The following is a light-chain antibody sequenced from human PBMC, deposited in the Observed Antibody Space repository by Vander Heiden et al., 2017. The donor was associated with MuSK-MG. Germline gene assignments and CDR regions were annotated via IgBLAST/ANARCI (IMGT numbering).Light chain of an antibody. V-gene: IGKV3-20*01. J-gene: IGKJ4*01. CDR2: GAS. CDR1: QSVSSSY. CDR3: QQYGSSPLT. Sequence: IVLTQSPGTLSLSPGERATLSCRASQSVSSSYLAWYQQKPGQAPRLLIYGASSRATGIPDRFSGSGFGTDFTLTISRLEPEDFAVYYCQQYGSSPLTFGGGTKVEIK.